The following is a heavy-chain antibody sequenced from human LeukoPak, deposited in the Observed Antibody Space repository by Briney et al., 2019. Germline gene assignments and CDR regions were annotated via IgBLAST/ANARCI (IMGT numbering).Heavy chain of an antibody. Sequence: PSETLSLTCTVSGGSISSYYWSWIRQPPGKGLEWIGYIYYSGSTNYNPSLKSRVTISVDTSKNQFSLKLSSVTAADTAVYYCARTMNYEAPYEYYFDYWGQGTLVTVSS. CDR3: ARTMNYEAPYEYYFDY. V-gene: IGHV4-59*01. CDR1: GGSISSYY. J-gene: IGHJ4*02. D-gene: IGHD1-7*01. CDR2: IYYSGST.